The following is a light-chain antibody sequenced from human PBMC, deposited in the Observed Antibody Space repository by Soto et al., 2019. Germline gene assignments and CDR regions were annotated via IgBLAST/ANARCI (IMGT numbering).Light chain of an antibody. V-gene: IGLV2-8*01. CDR2: EVS. CDR3: SSYTSSITYV. CDR1: SSDVGGYNY. J-gene: IGLJ1*01. Sequence: QSVLTQPPSASGSFGQSVTISCTGTSSDVGGYNYVSWYQQHPGKAPKLMIYEVSERPSGVPDRFSGSKSGNTASLTVSGLQAEDEADYYCSSYTSSITYVFGTGTKVTVL.